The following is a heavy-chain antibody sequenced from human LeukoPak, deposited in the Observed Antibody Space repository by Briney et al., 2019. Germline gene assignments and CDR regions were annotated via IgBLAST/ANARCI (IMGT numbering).Heavy chain of an antibody. D-gene: IGHD6-13*01. CDR1: GGTFSSYA. CDR2: IIPIFGTA. Sequence: GASVNVSCKASGGTFSSYAISWVRQAPGQGLEWMGGIIPIFGTANYAQKFQGRVTITADESTSTAYMELSSLRSEDTAVYYCAHPSGIAAAGADYWGQGTLVTVSS. J-gene: IGHJ4*02. CDR3: AHPSGIAAAGADY. V-gene: IGHV1-69*13.